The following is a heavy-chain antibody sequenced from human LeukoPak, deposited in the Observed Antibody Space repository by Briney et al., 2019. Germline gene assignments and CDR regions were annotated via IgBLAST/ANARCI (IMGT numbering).Heavy chain of an antibody. CDR2: FDPEDGET. Sequence: ASVTVSFMVSGYTLTELSMHWVRQAPGKGLEWMGGFDPEDGETIYAQKFQGRVTITADKSTSTAYMELSSLRSEDTAVYYCARDTVESGSYIAFDYWGQGTLVTVSS. CDR3: ARDTVESGSYIAFDY. J-gene: IGHJ4*02. D-gene: IGHD1-26*01. V-gene: IGHV1-24*01. CDR1: GYTLTELS.